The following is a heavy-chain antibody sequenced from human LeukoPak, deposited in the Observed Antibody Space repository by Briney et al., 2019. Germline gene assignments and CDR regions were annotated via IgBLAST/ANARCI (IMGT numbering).Heavy chain of an antibody. V-gene: IGHV4-39*02. D-gene: IGHD2-2*01. CDR2: TYYSGTT. CDR1: GGSISSSTYY. J-gene: IGHJ4*02. Sequence: SETLSLTCIVSGGSISSSTYYWGWIRQPPGKGLEWIGSTYYSGTTYYNPSLKSRVTIFIDTSKNHFSLKLRSVAAADTAVYYCARLICSSSTCYRYYFDLWGQGILVTVSS. CDR3: ARLICSSSTCYRYYFDL.